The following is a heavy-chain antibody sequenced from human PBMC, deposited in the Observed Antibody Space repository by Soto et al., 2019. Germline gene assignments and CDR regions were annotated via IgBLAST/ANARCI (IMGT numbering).Heavy chain of an antibody. V-gene: IGHV4-34*01. Sequence: SETLSLTCAVYGGSFSGYYWSWIRQPPGKGLEWIGEINHSGSTNYNPSLKSRVTISVDTSKNQFSLKLSSVTAADTAVYYCARGARYYDFWSGYFDYWGQGALVTVSS. CDR3: ARGARYYDFWSGYFDY. J-gene: IGHJ4*02. CDR2: INHSGST. D-gene: IGHD3-3*01. CDR1: GGSFSGYY.